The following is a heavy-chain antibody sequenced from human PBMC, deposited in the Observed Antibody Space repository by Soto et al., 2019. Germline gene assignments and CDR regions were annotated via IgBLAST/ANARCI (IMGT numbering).Heavy chain of an antibody. V-gene: IGHV4-31*03. J-gene: IGHJ4*02. CDR3: ARDDHGSTGY. Sequence: SETLSLTCTVSGGSISSGGYYWSWIRQHPGKGLEWIGYIYYSGSTYYNPSLKSRVTISVDTSKNQFSLKLSSVTAADTAVYYCARDDHGSTGYWGQGTLVTVSS. CDR1: GGSISSGGYY. CDR2: IYYSGST.